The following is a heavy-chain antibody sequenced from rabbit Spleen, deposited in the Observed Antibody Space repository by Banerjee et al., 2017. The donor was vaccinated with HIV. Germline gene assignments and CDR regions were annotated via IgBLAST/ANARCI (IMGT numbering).Heavy chain of an antibody. D-gene: IGHD2-1*01. V-gene: IGHV1S45*01. Sequence: QQQLVESGGGLVQPGGTLTLTCTASGFSLSTDYYMCWVRQAPGKGLESIACIYGGVIGSTYYATWAKGRFTISKSASTTVTLQMTSLTDADTAADFCARGSAAMTLVITGFYFHLWGQGTLVTVS. CDR1: GFSLSTDYY. J-gene: IGHJ4*01. CDR3: ARGSAAMTLVITGFYFHL. CDR2: IYGGVIGST.